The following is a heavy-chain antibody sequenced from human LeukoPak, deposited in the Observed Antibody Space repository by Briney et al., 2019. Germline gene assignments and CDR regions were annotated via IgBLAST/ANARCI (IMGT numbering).Heavy chain of an antibody. CDR1: GFTFSSYA. CDR2: ISGSGGST. Sequence: GGSLRLSCAASGFTFSSYAMSWVRQAPGKGLEWVSAISGSGGSTYYADSVKGRFTISGDNSKNTLYLQMNSLRAEDTAVYYCAKDRGTIFGVVIRSPYWGQGTLVTVSS. V-gene: IGHV3-23*01. CDR3: AKDRGTIFGVVIRSPY. D-gene: IGHD3-3*01. J-gene: IGHJ4*02.